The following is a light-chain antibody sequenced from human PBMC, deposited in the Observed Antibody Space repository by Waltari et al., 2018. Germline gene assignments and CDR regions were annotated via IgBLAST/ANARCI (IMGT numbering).Light chain of an antibody. J-gene: IGKJ2*01. Sequence: DIQMTQSPSTLSASVGDTVTITCRASQSISTSLAWHQQKPGKAPKLLMYDASTLTSGVPSRFSGSGSGTEFTLTITSLQPDDFATYYCQQYSRYSSFGQGTNLANK. CDR2: DAS. V-gene: IGKV1-5*01. CDR1: QSISTS. CDR3: QQYSRYSS.